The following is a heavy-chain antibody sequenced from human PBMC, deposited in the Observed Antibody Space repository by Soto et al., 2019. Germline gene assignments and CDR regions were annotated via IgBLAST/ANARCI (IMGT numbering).Heavy chain of an antibody. V-gene: IGHV4-59*06. Sequence: SLTCTVSGGSISSYYWSWIRQPPGKGLEWIGYIYFSGSTYYNPSLKSRVTISVDTSKNQFSLKLSSVTAADTAVYYCARSPHIQLWSYPSDYWGQGTLVTVSS. J-gene: IGHJ4*02. D-gene: IGHD5-18*01. CDR2: IYFSGST. CDR3: ARSPHIQLWSYPSDY. CDR1: GGSISSYY.